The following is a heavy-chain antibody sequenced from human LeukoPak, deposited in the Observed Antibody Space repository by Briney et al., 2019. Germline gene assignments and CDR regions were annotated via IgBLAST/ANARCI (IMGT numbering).Heavy chain of an antibody. CDR3: ARAVATIRPIDY. Sequence: GGSLRLSCAASGFTFSDYYMSWIRQAPGKGLEWVSYISSSGSTIYYADSVKGRFTISRDNSKNTLYLQMNSLRAEDTAVYYCARAVATIRPIDYWGQGTLVTVSS. J-gene: IGHJ4*02. CDR2: ISSSGSTI. V-gene: IGHV3-11*04. D-gene: IGHD5-12*01. CDR1: GFTFSDYY.